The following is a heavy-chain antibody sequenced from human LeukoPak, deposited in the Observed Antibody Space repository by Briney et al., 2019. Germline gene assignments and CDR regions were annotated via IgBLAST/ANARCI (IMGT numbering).Heavy chain of an antibody. Sequence: GGSLRLSCAASGFTFDDYAMHWVRQAPGKGLEWASGISWNSGSIGYADSVKGRFTISRDNAKNSLYLQMNSLRAEDTALYYCAKEGGSGSPNPDILGANWFAPWGQGTLVTVSS. D-gene: IGHD3-10*01. V-gene: IGHV3-9*01. CDR1: GFTFDDYA. CDR2: ISWNSGSI. CDR3: AKEGGSGSPNPDILGANWFAP. J-gene: IGHJ5*02.